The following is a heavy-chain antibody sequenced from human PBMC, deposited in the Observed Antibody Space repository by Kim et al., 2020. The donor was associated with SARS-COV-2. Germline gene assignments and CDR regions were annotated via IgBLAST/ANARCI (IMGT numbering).Heavy chain of an antibody. J-gene: IGHJ4*02. CDR2: ISRTSNSI. D-gene: IGHD5-12*01. Sequence: GGSLRLSCVASGFTFSSYSMNWVRQPPGKGLEWISYISRTSNSIEYADSVKGRFTISRDNAKSSLFLQMNSLRDDDTAVYYCVRADIVPILEFWGQGTLVTVSS. CDR3: VRADIVPILEF. V-gene: IGHV3-48*02. CDR1: GFTFSSYS.